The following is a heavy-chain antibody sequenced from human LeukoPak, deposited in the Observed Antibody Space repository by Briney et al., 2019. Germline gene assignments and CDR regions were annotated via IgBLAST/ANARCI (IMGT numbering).Heavy chain of an antibody. V-gene: IGHV4-39*07. J-gene: IGHJ6*03. CDR3: ARRSYYYGSGSYNYYYMDV. Sequence: PSVTLSLTCTVFTGSINTSNYYWGWLRQPPGKVLEWIGNICYTRSTYYSPSLRSRVTVSVDTSKNQFSLKLSSLTAADTAVYYCARRSYYYGSGSYNYYYMDVWGKGTTVTVSS. D-gene: IGHD3-10*01. CDR2: ICYTRST. CDR1: TGSINTSNYY.